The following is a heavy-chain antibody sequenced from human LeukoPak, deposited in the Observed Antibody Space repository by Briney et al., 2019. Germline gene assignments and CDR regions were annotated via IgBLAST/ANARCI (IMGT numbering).Heavy chain of an antibody. CDR1: GFTFGDYD. CDR3: ARVYSSGWYANAFDI. CDR2: IRSIGDR. D-gene: IGHD6-19*01. V-gene: IGHV3-13*01. Sequence: PRGSLRLSCAASGFTFGDYDMHWVRQPTGKGLEWVSAIRSIGDRFYSGSVKGRFTISRENANNTLYLQMNSLRVGDTAVYYCARVYSSGWYANAFDIWGQGTMVIVSS. J-gene: IGHJ3*02.